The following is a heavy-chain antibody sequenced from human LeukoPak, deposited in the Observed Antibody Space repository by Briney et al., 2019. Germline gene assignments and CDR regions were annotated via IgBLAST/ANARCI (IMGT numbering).Heavy chain of an antibody. D-gene: IGHD2-15*01. CDR2: IIPMFGTT. J-gene: IGHJ6*02. V-gene: IGHV1-69*13. CDR1: GGSFRSYA. CDR3: ARGVVVVAALVQYYYYGMDV. Sequence: SVKVSCKASGGSFRSYAISWVRQAPGQGLEWMGEIIPMFGTTNYAQKFQGRVTVTADESTRTAYMELSSLRPEDTAVYYCARGVVVVAALVQYYYYGMDVWGQGTTVTVSS.